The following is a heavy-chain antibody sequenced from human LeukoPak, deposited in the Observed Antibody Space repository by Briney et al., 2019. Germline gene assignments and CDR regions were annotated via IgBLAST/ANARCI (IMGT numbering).Heavy chain of an antibody. V-gene: IGHV3-23*01. CDR1: GFTLSNYA. CDR3: AKDHGAGSYYNHPDY. CDR2: IGDTGGTT. J-gene: IGHJ4*02. D-gene: IGHD3-10*01. Sequence: TGGSLRLSCAASGFTLSNYAMSWVRQAPGEGLEWVSGIGDTGGTTFYADSVKGRFTISRDKSKNTLSLQMNSLRAEDTAVYYCAKDHGAGSYYNHPDYWGQGTLVTVSS.